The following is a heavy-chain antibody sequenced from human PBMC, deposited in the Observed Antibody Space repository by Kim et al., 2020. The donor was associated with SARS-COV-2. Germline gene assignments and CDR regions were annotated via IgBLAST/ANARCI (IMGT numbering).Heavy chain of an antibody. CDR1: GFTFSSYA. CDR2: ISGSGGST. V-gene: IGHV3-23*01. J-gene: IGHJ1*01. Sequence: GGSLRLSCAASGFTFSSYAMSWVRQAPGKGLEWVSAISGSGGSTYYADSVKGRFTISRDNSKNTLYLQMNSLRAEDTAVYYCAKIPRNVGRISWYGIFQHWGKGTLVTVSS. CDR3: AKIPRNVGRISWYGIFQH. D-gene: IGHD6-13*01.